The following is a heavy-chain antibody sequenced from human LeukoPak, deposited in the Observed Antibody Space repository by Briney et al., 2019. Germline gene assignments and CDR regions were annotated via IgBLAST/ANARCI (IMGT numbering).Heavy chain of an antibody. CDR3: AKGDYYDSSGYYW. Sequence: GGSLRLSCAASGFTFSSYAMHWVRQAPGKGLEWVAVISYDGSNKYYADSVKGRFTISRDNSKNTLYLQMNSLRAEDTAVYYCAKGDYYDSSGYYWWGQGTLVTVSS. J-gene: IGHJ4*02. CDR1: GFTFSSYA. D-gene: IGHD3-22*01. CDR2: ISYDGSNK. V-gene: IGHV3-30*04.